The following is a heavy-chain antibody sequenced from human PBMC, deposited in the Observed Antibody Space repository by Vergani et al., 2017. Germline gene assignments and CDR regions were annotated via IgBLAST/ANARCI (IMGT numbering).Heavy chain of an antibody. J-gene: IGHJ4*02. Sequence: QVQLQQWGAGLLKPSETLSLTCAVYGGSFSGYYWSWIRQPPGKGLEWIGEINHSGSTNYNPSLKSRVTISVDTSKNQFSLKLSSVTAADTAVYYCARGVEVADYYFDYWGQGTLVTVSS. CDR2: INHSGST. V-gene: IGHV4-34*01. D-gene: IGHD6-19*01. CDR1: GGSFSGYY. CDR3: ARGVEVADYYFDY.